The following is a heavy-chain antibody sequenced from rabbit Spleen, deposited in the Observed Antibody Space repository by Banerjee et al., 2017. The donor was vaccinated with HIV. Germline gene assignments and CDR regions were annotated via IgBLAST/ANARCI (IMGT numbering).Heavy chain of an antibody. D-gene: IGHD8-1*01. Sequence: QSLEESGGGLVKPGASLTLTCKASGFSFNSGYDMCWVREAPGKGLEWVACAYAGSSGSTYSAIWAKGRFTISKTSSTTVTLQMTSLTAADTATYFCARDTGTSFSTYGMDLWAQGPWSPS. J-gene: IGHJ6*01. V-gene: IGHV1S40*01. CDR1: GFSFNSGYD. CDR3: ARDTGTSFSTYGMDL. CDR2: AYAGSSGST.